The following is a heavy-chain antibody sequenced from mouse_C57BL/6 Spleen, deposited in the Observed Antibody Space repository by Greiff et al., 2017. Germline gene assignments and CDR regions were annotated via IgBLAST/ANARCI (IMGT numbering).Heavy chain of an antibody. CDR1: GYTFTSYW. CDR3: ARDSNYERFAY. Sequence: VQLQQPGAELVKPGASVKLSCKASGYTFTSYWMQWVKQRPGQGLEWIGEIDPSDSYTNYNQKFQGKATLTVDTSSSTAYMQLSSLTSEDSAVYYCARDSNYERFAYWGQGTLVTVSA. D-gene: IGHD2-5*01. J-gene: IGHJ3*01. V-gene: IGHV1-50*01. CDR2: IDPSDSYT.